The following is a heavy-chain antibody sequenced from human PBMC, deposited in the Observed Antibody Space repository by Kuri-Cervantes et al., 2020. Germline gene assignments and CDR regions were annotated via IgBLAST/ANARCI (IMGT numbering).Heavy chain of an antibody. CDR1: GGSMRSYY. CDR2: IYTSGST. Sequence: SETLSLTCSVSGGSMRSYYWSWIRQPPGKGLEWIGRIYTSGSTNYNPSLKSRVTISVDKSKNQFSLKLSSVTAADTAVYYCASSPEAYYNFWSGEEGYYYYMDVWGKGTTVTVSS. D-gene: IGHD3-3*01. CDR3: ASSPEAYYNFWSGEEGYYYYMDV. J-gene: IGHJ6*03. V-gene: IGHV4-4*07.